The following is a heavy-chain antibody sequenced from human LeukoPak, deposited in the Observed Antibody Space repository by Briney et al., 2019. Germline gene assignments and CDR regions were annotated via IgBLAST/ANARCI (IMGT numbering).Heavy chain of an antibody. D-gene: IGHD3-22*01. V-gene: IGHV3-23*01. CDR2: ISGGFGST. CDR3: AKRRLTVITAESPLDD. CDR1: GFTFSNYA. J-gene: IGHJ4*02. Sequence: GGSLRLSCAASGFTFSNYAMSWVRQAPGMGLEWVSAISGGFGSTYYADSVKGRFTISRDNSQNTLYLQMNSLRAEDTAVYYCAKRRLTVITAESPLDDWGQGTLVTVSS.